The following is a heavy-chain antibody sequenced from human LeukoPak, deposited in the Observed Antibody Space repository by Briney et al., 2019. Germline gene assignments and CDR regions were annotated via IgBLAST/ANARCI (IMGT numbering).Heavy chain of an antibody. CDR1: GFTFSSYG. CDR2: ISYDGSNK. D-gene: IGHD6-13*01. CDR3: AKGGPAAAGTLLDY. Sequence: PGGSLRLSCAASGFTFSSYGMHWVRQAPGKGLEWVAVISYDGSNKYYADSVKGRFTISRDNSKNTLYLQMSSLRAEDTAVYYCAKGGPAAAGTLLDYWGQGTLVTVSS. V-gene: IGHV3-30*18. J-gene: IGHJ4*02.